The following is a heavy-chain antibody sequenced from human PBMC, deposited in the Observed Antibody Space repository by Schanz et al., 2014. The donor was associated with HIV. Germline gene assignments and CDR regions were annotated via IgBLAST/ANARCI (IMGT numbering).Heavy chain of an antibody. J-gene: IGHJ6*02. CDR2: ISWNRGRL. Sequence: EVQLVESGGALVQPGRSLRLSCAASGFTFDDYAMHWVRQAPGKGLEWVSGISWNRGRLGYGDAVKGRFTVSRDNANNFLYLQMNDLRVEDTAVYYCAKGIMGATEYYYGMDVWGQGTTVIVSS. D-gene: IGHD1-26*01. CDR3: AKGIMGATEYYYGMDV. V-gene: IGHV3-9*01. CDR1: GFTFDDYA.